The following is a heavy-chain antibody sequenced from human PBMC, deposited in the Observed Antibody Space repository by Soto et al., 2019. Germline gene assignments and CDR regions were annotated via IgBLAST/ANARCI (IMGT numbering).Heavy chain of an antibody. CDR1: GYTFTSYG. V-gene: IGHV1-18*01. Sequence: ASVKVSCKASGYTFTSYGISWVRQAPGQGLEWMGWISAYNGNTNYAQKLQGRVTMTTDTSTSTAYMELSSLRSDDTAVYYCARYRYYDFWSGINYYYYYMDVWGKGTTVTVSS. CDR2: ISAYNGNT. J-gene: IGHJ6*03. CDR3: ARYRYYDFWSGINYYYYYMDV. D-gene: IGHD3-3*01.